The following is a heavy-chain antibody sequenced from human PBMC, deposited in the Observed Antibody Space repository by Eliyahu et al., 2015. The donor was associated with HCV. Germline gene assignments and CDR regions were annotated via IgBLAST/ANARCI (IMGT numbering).Heavy chain of an antibody. D-gene: IGHD5-18*01. CDR3: ARSPLGYSYGLFDN. V-gene: IGHV3-11*01. Sequence: FTFSDYFMSWIRQAPGKGLEWISYISKSGRITYYVDSVKGRFTISRDNAKNSLYLEMNSLRAEDTALYYCARSPLGYSYGLFDNWGQGTLVTVSS. CDR1: FTFSDYF. J-gene: IGHJ4*02. CDR2: ISKSGRIT.